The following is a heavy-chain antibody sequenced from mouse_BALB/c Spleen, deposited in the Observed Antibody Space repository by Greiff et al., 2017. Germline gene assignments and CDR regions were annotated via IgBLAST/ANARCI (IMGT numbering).Heavy chain of an antibody. CDR3: ARSRYRPHYYAMDY. Sequence: QVQLQQSGPELVKPGASVKISCKASGYAFSSSWMNWVKQRPGQGLEWIGRIYPGDGDTNYNGKFKGKATLTADKSSSTAYMQLSSLTSVDSAVYFCARSRYRPHYYAMDYWGQGTSVTVSS. J-gene: IGHJ4*01. V-gene: IGHV1-82*01. CDR2: IYPGDGDT. CDR1: GYAFSSSW. D-gene: IGHD2-14*01.